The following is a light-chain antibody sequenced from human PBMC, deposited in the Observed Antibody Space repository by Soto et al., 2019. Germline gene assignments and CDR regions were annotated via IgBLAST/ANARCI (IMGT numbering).Light chain of an antibody. CDR1: SSDVGGYNY. V-gene: IGLV2-14*01. CDR3: SSYTSSSTLVV. J-gene: IGLJ2*01. Sequence: QSALTQPASVSGSPGQSITISCTGTSSDVGGYNYVSWYQQHPGQAPQLMIYDVRNRPSGVSNRFSGSKSGNTASLTISGLQAEDEADYYCSSYTSSSTLVVFGGGTKLTVL. CDR2: DVR.